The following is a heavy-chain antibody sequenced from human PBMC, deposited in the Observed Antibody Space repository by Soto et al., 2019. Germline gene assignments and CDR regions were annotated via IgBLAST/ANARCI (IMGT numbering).Heavy chain of an antibody. V-gene: IGHV3-11*03. CDR3: ARSITDYYDSSGYYDDY. D-gene: IGHD3-22*01. Sequence: GGSLRLSCAASGFTFGDYYMSWIRQAPGKGLEWVSYISSSSSYTNYADSVKGRFTISRDNAKNSLYLQMNSLRAEDTAVYYCARSITDYYDSSGYYDDYWGQGTLVTVSS. CDR1: GFTFGDYY. J-gene: IGHJ4*02. CDR2: ISSSSSYT.